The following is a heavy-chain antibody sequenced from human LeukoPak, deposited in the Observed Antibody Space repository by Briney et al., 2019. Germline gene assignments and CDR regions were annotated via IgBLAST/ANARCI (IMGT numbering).Heavy chain of an antibody. Sequence: ASVKVSCKASGYTFTSYAMHWVRQAPGQRLEWMGWINAVNGNTKYSQEFQGRVAITRDTSSSTAYMELSSVRSEDMAVYYCARGIWFGELLPEDYWGQGTLVTVSS. J-gene: IGHJ4*02. V-gene: IGHV1-3*03. CDR2: INAVNGNT. D-gene: IGHD3-10*01. CDR3: ARGIWFGELLPEDY. CDR1: GYTFTSYA.